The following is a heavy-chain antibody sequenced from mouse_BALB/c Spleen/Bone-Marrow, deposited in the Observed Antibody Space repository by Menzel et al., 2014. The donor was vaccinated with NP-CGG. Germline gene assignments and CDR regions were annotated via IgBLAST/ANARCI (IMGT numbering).Heavy chain of an antibody. V-gene: IGHV7-3*02. CDR2: IRNKAYDYTT. CDR1: GFTFTDSY. J-gene: IGHJ4*01. Sequence: EVKVVESGGGLVQPGGSLRLSCTTSGFTFTDSYMSWVRQPPGKALEWLGFIRNKAYDYTTEYSASVKGRFTISRDSSQSILYLQMNTLRPEDSATYYCARFPMDYWGQGTSVTVSS. CDR3: ARFPMDY.